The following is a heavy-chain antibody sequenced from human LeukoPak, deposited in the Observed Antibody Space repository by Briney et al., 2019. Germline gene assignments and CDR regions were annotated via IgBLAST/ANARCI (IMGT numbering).Heavy chain of an antibody. CDR2: ISGSGGST. V-gene: IGHV3-23*01. CDR1: GFTFSSYA. J-gene: IGHJ4*02. D-gene: IGHD3-22*01. CDR3: AKDEYYDRSAHQVD. Sequence: GGSLRLSCAASGFTFSSYAMSWVRQAPGKGLEWVSAISGSGGSTYYADSVKGRFTISRDNSKNSLCLQMNSLRAEDTAVYYCAKDEYYDRSAHQVDWGQGTLVTVSS.